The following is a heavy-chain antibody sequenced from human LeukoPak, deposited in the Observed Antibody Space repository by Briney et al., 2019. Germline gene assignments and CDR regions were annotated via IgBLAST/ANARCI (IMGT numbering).Heavy chain of an antibody. D-gene: IGHD1-1*01. J-gene: IGHJ4*02. CDR1: GFTFSSYW. CDR3: ARAVSTSLRSTAY. CDR2: INTDGSTT. Sequence: GGSLRLSCAASGFTFSSYWMHWVRQAPGKGLVWVSRINTDGSTTNYADSVKGRFTISRDNAKNTLYLQMNSLRAEDTAVYYCARAVSTSLRSTAYWGQGTLVTVSS. V-gene: IGHV3-74*01.